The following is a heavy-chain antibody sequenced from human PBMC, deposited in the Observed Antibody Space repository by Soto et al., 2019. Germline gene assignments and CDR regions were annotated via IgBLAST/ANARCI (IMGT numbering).Heavy chain of an antibody. CDR1: GGSISSSSYY. CDR3: ARHRVTPPDY. CDR2: MYYSGST. Sequence: QLQLQESGPGLVKPSETLSLTCTVSGGSISSSSYYWGWIRQPPGKGLEWIGSMYYSGSTNYNPPPNXXVXIXXDTSKNQFSLNRSSVTAADTAVYYCARHRVTPPDYWGQGTLVTVSS. D-gene: IGHD2-21*02. V-gene: IGHV4-39*01. J-gene: IGHJ4*02.